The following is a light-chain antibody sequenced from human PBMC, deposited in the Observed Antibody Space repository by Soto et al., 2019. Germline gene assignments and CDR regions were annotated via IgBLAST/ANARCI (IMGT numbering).Light chain of an antibody. Sequence: QLVLTQSPSASASLGASVKLTCTLSSGHSSYAIAWHQQQPEDGPRYLMKLDSVRTHTKADAIPDRFSGSSSGAERYLTISSLQSEDEADYYCQTWGTGIHVVFGGGTQLTVL. CDR2: LDSVRTH. CDR3: QTWGTGIHVV. J-gene: IGLJ2*01. CDR1: SGHSSYA. V-gene: IGLV4-69*01.